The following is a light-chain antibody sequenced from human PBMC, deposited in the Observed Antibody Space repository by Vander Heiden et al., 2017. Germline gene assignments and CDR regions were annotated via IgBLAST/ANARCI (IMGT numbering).Light chain of an antibody. CDR1: SSDVGGYNY. J-gene: IGLJ2*01. CDR2: DVS. CDR3: TSYTSRTTWV. V-gene: IGLV2-14*03. Sequence: QSALTQPASVSGSPGQSITISCPGTSSDVGGYNYVSWYQQHPGKAPKVMIYDVSNRPSGVSNRFSGSKSGNTASLTISGRQAEDEADYYCTSYTSRTTWVFGGGTKLTVL.